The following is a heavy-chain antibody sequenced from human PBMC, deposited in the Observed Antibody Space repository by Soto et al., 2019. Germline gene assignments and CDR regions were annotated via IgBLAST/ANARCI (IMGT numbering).Heavy chain of an antibody. CDR3: ARAHDYGDYVRYFQH. V-gene: IGHV3-33*01. CDR1: GFTFSSYG. Sequence: ESGGGVVQPGRSLRLSCAASGFTFSSYGMHWVRQAPGKGRGWVAVIWYDGSNKYCADSVKGRFTISRDNSKNTLYLQMNSLRAEDTAVYYCARAHDYGDYVRYFQHRGQGTLVTVSS. D-gene: IGHD4-17*01. CDR2: IWYDGSNK. J-gene: IGHJ1*01.